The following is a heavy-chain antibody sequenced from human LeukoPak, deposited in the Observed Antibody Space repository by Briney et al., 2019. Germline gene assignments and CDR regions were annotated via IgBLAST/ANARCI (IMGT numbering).Heavy chain of an antibody. CDR2: INTDGSSP. Sequence: GGSLRLSCAASGFTFGSYWMHWVRHAPGKGLVWVSHINTDGSSPTYGDSAKGRFTVSRDNAKNTLFLQMNSLRVEDTAVYYCARGTAAPAGIDYGGQGTLVTVSP. CDR3: ARGTAAPAGIDY. J-gene: IGHJ4*02. V-gene: IGHV3-74*01. CDR1: GFTFGSYW. D-gene: IGHD2-2*01.